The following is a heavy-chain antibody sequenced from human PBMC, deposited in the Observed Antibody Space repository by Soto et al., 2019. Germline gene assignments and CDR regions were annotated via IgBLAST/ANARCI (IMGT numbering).Heavy chain of an antibody. V-gene: IGHV4-4*02. J-gene: IGHJ4*02. D-gene: IGHD1-7*01. CDR3: ASRDPGTSVDY. Sequence: SETLALTCAVSGCSFTSNNWWTWVRQPPGQGLEWIGEIYRTGSTNYNPSLKSRVTISLDKSENQFSLKVTSLTAADTAVYYCASRDPGTSVDYWGQGTLVTVSS. CDR2: IYRTGST. CDR1: GCSFTSNNW.